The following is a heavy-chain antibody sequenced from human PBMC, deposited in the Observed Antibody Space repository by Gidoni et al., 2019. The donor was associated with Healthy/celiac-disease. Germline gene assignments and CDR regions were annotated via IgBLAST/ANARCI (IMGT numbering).Heavy chain of an antibody. CDR3: ARRYCSGGSCYDAFDF. CDR2: INTNTGSP. J-gene: IGHJ3*01. V-gene: IGHV7-4-1*02. D-gene: IGHD2-15*01. Sequence: WMGWINTNTGSPTYAQGFTGRFVFSLDTSVSTAYLQISSLKAEDTAVYYCARRYCSGGSCYDAFDFWGQGTMVTVSS.